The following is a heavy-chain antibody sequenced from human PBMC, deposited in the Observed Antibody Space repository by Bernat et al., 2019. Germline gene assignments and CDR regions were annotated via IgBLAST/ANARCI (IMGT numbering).Heavy chain of an antibody. CDR1: GFTFSSYG. CDR3: ARVIAVAGTSMDV. D-gene: IGHD6-19*01. CDR2: ISYDGSNK. J-gene: IGHJ6*02. Sequence: QVQLVESGGVVVQPGRSLILSCAASGFTFSSYGMHWVRQSPGKGLEWVAVISYDGSNKYYADSVKGRFTISRDNSKNTLYLQMNSLRAEDTAVYYCARVIAVAGTSMDVWGQGTTVTVSS. V-gene: IGHV3-30*03.